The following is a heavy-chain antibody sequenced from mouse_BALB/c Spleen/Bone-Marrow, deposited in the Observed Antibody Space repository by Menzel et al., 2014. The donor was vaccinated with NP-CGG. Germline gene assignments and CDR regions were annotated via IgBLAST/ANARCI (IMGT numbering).Heavy chain of an antibody. Sequence: QVQLQQSGAELAKPGASVKLSCKASGYTFTSYWMHWVKQRPGQGLEWIGEINPSNGRTNYNEKFKSKATLTVDKSSSTAYMQLSSLTSEDSAVYHCARRTTTVVATDYWGQGTTLTVSS. CDR2: INPSNGRT. CDR3: ARRTTTVVATDY. J-gene: IGHJ2*01. V-gene: IGHV1S81*02. D-gene: IGHD1-1*01. CDR1: GYTFTSYW.